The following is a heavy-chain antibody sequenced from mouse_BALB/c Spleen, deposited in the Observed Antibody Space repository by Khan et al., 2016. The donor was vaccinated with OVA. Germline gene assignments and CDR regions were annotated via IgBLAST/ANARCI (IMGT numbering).Heavy chain of an antibody. CDR1: GFIFSSYS. CDR2: ISSGGDYT. Sequence: EVQLQESGGDLVKPGGSLKLSCAASGFIFSSYSMSWVRQTPDKRLEWVATISSGGDYTYYPANVKGRFTISRDNAKNTLYLQMSSLKSEDTAMDYYASHLTGSFAYWGQGTLVTVSA. CDR3: ASHLTGSFAY. V-gene: IGHV5-6*01. D-gene: IGHD4-1*01. J-gene: IGHJ3*01.